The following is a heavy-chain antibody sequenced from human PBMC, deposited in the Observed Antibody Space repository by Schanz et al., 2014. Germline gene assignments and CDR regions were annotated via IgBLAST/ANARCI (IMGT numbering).Heavy chain of an antibody. D-gene: IGHD2-2*01. CDR3: ARAGYDADNWFDP. CDR1: GFTFSSHS. V-gene: IGHV3-48*01. Sequence: EVQLVESGGGLVQPGGSLRLSCAASGFTFSSHSMNWVRQAPGKGLEWVSYISSASSTINYADSVKGRFTISRDNAKNSLFLQMNSLRAEDTAVYYCARAGYDADNWFDPWGQGTLVTVSS. CDR2: ISSASSTI. J-gene: IGHJ5*02.